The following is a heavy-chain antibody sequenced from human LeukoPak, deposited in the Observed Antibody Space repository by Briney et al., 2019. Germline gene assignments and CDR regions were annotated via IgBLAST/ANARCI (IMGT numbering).Heavy chain of an antibody. CDR2: IYYSGST. V-gene: IGHV4-59*01. CDR3: ARPRYSYGHIDY. CDR1: GGSISSYY. D-gene: IGHD5-18*01. J-gene: IGHJ4*02. Sequence: SETLSLTCTVSGGSISSYYWSWLRQPPGKGLEWIGYIYYSGSTNYNPSLQSRVTISVDTSKNQFSLKLSSVTAADTAVYYCARPRYSYGHIDYWGQGTLVTVSS.